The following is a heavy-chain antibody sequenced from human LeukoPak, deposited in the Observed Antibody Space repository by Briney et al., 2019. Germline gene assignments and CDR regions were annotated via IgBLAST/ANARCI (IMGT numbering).Heavy chain of an antibody. CDR3: ARDFLQGFDFWSGFNHYYGMDV. CDR1: GYTFTGYY. J-gene: IGHJ6*02. V-gene: IGHV1-2*02. Sequence: ASVKVSCKASGYTFTGYYMHWVRQAPGQGLEWMGWINPNSGGTNYAQKFQGRVTMTRDTSISTAYMELSRLRSDDTAVYYCARDFLQGFDFWSGFNHYYGMDVWGQGTTVTVSS. D-gene: IGHD3-3*01. CDR2: INPNSGGT.